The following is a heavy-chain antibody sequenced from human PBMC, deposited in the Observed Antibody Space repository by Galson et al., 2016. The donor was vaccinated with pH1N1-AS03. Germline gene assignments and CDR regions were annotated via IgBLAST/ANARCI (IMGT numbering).Heavy chain of an antibody. CDR1: AFTFSRYG. CDR3: AKDIGDGHNYGADY. V-gene: IGHV3-30*02. D-gene: IGHD5-24*01. Sequence: SLRLSCAASAFTFSRYGMHWVRQAPGKGLEWVAFIRSVGDIKFYADSVKGRFTISRDNSENTVHLQMNSLRAEDTAVYYCAKDIGDGHNYGADYWGQGTQVTVSS. J-gene: IGHJ4*02. CDR2: IRSVGDIK.